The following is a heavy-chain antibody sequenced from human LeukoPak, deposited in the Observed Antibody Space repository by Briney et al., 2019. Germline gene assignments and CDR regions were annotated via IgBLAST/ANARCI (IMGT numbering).Heavy chain of an antibody. V-gene: IGHV4-4*07. Sequence: SETLSLTCTVSHGSINSNYWSWIRQPAGKGLEWIGRIYTTGSTNYNPSLKSRVTMSVDTSKNQFSLKLSSVTAADTAVYYCARLSPRTAAFDIWGQGTMVTVSS. CDR1: HGSINSNY. CDR3: ARLSPRTAAFDI. CDR2: IYTTGST. D-gene: IGHD2/OR15-2a*01. J-gene: IGHJ3*02.